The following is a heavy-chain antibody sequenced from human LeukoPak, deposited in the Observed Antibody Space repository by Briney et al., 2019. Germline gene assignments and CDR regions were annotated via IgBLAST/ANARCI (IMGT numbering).Heavy chain of an antibody. Sequence: PGGSLRLSCAASGFTFDDYAMHWVRQAPGKGLEWVSGISWNSGSIGYADSVKGRFTISRDNAKNSLYLQMNSLRAEDTALYYCAKDIRVDYYGSGKNNMDVWGQGTTVTVSS. D-gene: IGHD3-10*01. CDR2: ISWNSGSI. CDR1: GFTFDDYA. V-gene: IGHV3-9*01. CDR3: AKDIRVDYYGSGKNNMDV. J-gene: IGHJ6*02.